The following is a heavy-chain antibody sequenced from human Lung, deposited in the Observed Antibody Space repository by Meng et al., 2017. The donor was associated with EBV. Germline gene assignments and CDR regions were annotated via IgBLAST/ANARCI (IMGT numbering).Heavy chain of an antibody. V-gene: IGHV4-4*02. D-gene: IGHD3-22*01. CDR1: GGSISSSNW. Sequence: QGNRKEPGQGLGKPSGTRSLTCAVSGGSISSSNWWSWVRQPPGKGLEWIGEIYHSGSTNYNPSLKSRVTISVDKSKNQFSLKLSSVTAADTAVYYCARALFDYYDSSGYYDYWGQGTLVTVSS. CDR2: IYHSGST. CDR3: ARALFDYYDSSGYYDY. J-gene: IGHJ4*02.